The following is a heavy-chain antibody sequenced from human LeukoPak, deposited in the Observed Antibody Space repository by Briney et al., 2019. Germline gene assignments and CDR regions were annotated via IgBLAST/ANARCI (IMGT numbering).Heavy chain of an antibody. Sequence: SETLSLTCTVSGGSISSYYWSWIRQPPGKGLEWIGYIYYSGTTNYNPSLKSRVTISLDTSKNQFTLKLSPVTAADTAKYYCARHLKRRVYQDYGPCFDYWGQGTLVTVSS. J-gene: IGHJ4*02. D-gene: IGHD4-17*01. V-gene: IGHV4-59*08. CDR2: IYYSGTT. CDR3: ARHLKRRVYQDYGPCFDY. CDR1: GGSISSYY.